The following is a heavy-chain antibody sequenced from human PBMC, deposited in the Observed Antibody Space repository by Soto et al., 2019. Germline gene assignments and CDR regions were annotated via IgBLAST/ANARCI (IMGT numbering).Heavy chain of an antibody. D-gene: IGHD3-3*01. CDR2: IYSRGDT. V-gene: IGHV4-4*07. CDR1: GGSMRSYY. Sequence: QVQLQESGPGLVKPAETLSLTCSDSGGSMRSYYWNWLRQPAGKGLEWIGRIYSRGDTNYNPSVKSRVNMSVGTSKNEFSLRLKYVTAAVTAVYYCAGIGEDVYYWIDVWGKGTTVTVSS. J-gene: IGHJ6*04. CDR3: AGIGEDVYYWIDV.